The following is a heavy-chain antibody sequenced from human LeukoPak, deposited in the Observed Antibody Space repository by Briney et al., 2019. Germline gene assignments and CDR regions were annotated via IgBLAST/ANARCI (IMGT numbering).Heavy chain of an antibody. J-gene: IGHJ3*02. D-gene: IGHD1-7*01. V-gene: IGHV3-9*01. CDR2: ITWNSGTI. Sequence: GGSLRLSCAASGFTFDDYAMHWVRQGPGKGLEWVSGITWNSGTIGYADSVKGRFTISRDNAKNSLYLQMDSLRAEDTALYYCARDVTGTGAFDIWGRGTMVAVSS. CDR3: ARDVTGTGAFDI. CDR1: GFTFDDYA.